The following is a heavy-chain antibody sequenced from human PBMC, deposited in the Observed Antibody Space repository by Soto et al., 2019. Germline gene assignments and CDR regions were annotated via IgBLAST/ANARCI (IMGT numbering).Heavy chain of an antibody. Sequence: LELLSLTCAVFCGYSSRSNWCRWIRKPPGKGLEWIGEIYHSGSTNYNPSLKSRVTISVDKSKNQFSLKLSSVTAADTAVYYCARDVAVANKDGVDYWGQGTLVTVSS. V-gene: IGHV4-4*02. D-gene: IGHD6-19*01. CDR1: CGYSSRSNW. J-gene: IGHJ4*02. CDR3: ARDVAVANKDGVDY. CDR2: IYHSGST.